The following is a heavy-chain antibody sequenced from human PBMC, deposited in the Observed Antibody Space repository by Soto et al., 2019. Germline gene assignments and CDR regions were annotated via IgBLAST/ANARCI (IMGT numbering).Heavy chain of an antibody. CDR1: GFTFSSYS. J-gene: IGHJ4*02. CDR2: ISSSSSDI. Sequence: EVQLVESGGGLVKPGGSLRLSCAASGFTFSSYSMNWVRQAPGKGLEWVSSISSSSSDIYYADSVKGRFTISRDNAKNSPYLQMNSLRAEDTAVYYCARDKRSSGWYEDYWGQGTLVTVSS. D-gene: IGHD6-19*01. V-gene: IGHV3-21*01. CDR3: ARDKRSSGWYEDY.